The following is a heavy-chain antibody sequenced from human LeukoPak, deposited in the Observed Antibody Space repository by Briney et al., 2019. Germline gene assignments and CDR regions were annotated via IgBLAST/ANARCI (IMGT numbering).Heavy chain of an antibody. J-gene: IGHJ5*02. D-gene: IGHD6-19*01. CDR3: AKERDSSGSLDWFDP. CDR1: GGSFSGYY. CDR2: ISGSGGST. V-gene: IGHV3-23*01. Sequence: ETLSLTCAVYGGSFSGYYWSWIRQPPGKGLEWVSAISGSGGSTYYADSVKGRFTISRDNSKNTLYLQMNSLRAEDTAVYYCAKERDSSGSLDWFDPWGQGTLVTVSS.